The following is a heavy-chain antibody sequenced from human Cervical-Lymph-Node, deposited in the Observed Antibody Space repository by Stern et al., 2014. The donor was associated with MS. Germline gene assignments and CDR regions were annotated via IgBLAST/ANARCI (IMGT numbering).Heavy chain of an antibody. CDR3: ARVGCSSTSCYADY. V-gene: IGHV4-61*02. J-gene: IGHJ4*02. Sequence: QVQLQESGPGLVKPSQTLSLTCTVSGGSISSGSYYWSWIRQPAGKGLEWIGRIYTSGSTNYNPSLKSRVTISVDTSKNQFSLKLSSVTAADTAVYYCARVGCSSTSCYADYWCQGTLVTVSS. D-gene: IGHD2-2*01. CDR1: GGSISSGSYY. CDR2: IYTSGST.